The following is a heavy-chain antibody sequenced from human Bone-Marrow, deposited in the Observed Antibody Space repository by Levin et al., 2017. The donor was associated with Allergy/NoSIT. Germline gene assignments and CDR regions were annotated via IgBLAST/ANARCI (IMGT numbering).Heavy chain of an antibody. D-gene: IGHD3-10*01. CDR2: IYHSGST. CDR3: AREGYYYGSGSYYNSHVSPIDY. J-gene: IGHJ4*02. V-gene: IGHV4-4*02. CDR1: GGSISSSNW. Sequence: SETLSLTCAVSGGSISSSNWWSWVRQPPGTGLAWIGEIYHSGSTNYNPSLKSRVTISVDKSKNQFSLKLSSVTAADTAVYYCAREGYYYGSGSYYNSHVSPIDYWGQGTLVTVSS.